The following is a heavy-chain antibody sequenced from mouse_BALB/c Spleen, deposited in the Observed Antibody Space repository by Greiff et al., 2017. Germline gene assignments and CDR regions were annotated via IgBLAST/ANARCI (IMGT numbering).Heavy chain of an antibody. J-gene: IGHJ1*01. D-gene: IGHD2-14*01. V-gene: IGHV1-69*01. CDR3: ARGSYYRYWYLEV. CDR2: IDTSDSYT. CDR1: GYTFTDYW. Sequence: QVQLQQPGAELVMPGASVKMSCKASGYTFTDYWMHWVKQRPGQGLEWIGAIDTSDSYTSYNQKFKGKATLTVDESSSTAYMQLSSLTSEDSAVYYCARGSYYRYWYLEVWGAGTTVTVSS.